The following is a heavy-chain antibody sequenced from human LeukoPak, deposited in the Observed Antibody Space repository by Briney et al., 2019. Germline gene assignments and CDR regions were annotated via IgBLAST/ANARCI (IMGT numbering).Heavy chain of an antibody. CDR2: INHSGST. V-gene: IGHV4-34*01. CDR3: ARGLGLRSGGHRALDV. Sequence: LETLSLTCAVYGGSFSGYYWSWIRQPPGKGLEWIGEINHSGSTNYNPSLKSRVTISVDTSKNQFSLKLSSVTAADTAVYYCARGLGLRSGGHRALDVWGKGTTVTVSS. J-gene: IGHJ6*04. D-gene: IGHD6-19*01. CDR1: GGSFSGYY.